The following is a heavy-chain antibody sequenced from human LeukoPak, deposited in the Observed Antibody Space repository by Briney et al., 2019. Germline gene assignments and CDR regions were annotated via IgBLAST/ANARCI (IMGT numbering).Heavy chain of an antibody. J-gene: IGHJ6*02. Sequence: PGGSLRLSCTATGIIFRAYPMSWVRQAPGEGLEWVSGISANGGDTYYADSVRGRFTISRDNSKNTLYLQMSNLRAEDTAVYFCARGGGLDVWGQGATVTVSS. V-gene: IGHV3-23*01. CDR1: GIIFRAYP. CDR2: ISANGGDT. CDR3: ARGGGLDV. D-gene: IGHD3-16*01.